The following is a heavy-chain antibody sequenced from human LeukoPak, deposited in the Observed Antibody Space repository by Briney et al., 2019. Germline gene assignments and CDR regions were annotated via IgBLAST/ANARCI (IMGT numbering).Heavy chain of an antibody. J-gene: IGHJ4*02. CDR1: GGSISSYY. CDR3: AGAIEGYSYGPPWVDY. V-gene: IGHV4-4*07. Sequence: RPSETLSLTCTVSGGSISSYYWSWIRQPAGKGLEWIGRIYTSGSTNYNPSLKSRVTMSVDTSKNQFSLKPSSVTAADTAVYYCAGAIEGYSYGPPWVDYWGQGTLVTVSS. D-gene: IGHD5-18*01. CDR2: IYTSGST.